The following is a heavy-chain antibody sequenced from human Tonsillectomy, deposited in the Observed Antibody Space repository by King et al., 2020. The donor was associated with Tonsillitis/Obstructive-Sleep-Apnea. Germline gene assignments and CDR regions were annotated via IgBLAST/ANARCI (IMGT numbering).Heavy chain of an antibody. CDR3: AKGRRGSYYHYFMDV. Sequence: VQLVESGGGLVQPGRSLRLSCAASGFTFDDYAMHWVRQAPGKGLEWVSGISCNSGSIDYADSVKGRFTISRDNAKNSLYLQMNSLRAEDTALYYCAKGRRGSYYHYFMDVWGKGTTVTVSS. D-gene: IGHD3-10*01. CDR1: GFTFDDYA. J-gene: IGHJ6*03. V-gene: IGHV3-9*01. CDR2: ISCNSGSI.